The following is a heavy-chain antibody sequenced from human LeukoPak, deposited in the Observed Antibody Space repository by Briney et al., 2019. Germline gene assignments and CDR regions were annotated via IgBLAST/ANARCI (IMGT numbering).Heavy chain of an antibody. Sequence: GRSLRLSCAASGFTFSSYAMHWVRQAPGKGLEWVAVISYDGSNKYYADSVKGRFTISRDNSKNTLYLQMNSLRAEDTAVYYCARVHSSGRVVVESYFDYWGQGTLVTVSS. D-gene: IGHD6-19*01. CDR2: ISYDGSNK. CDR1: GFTFSSYA. J-gene: IGHJ4*02. CDR3: ARVHSSGRVVVESYFDY. V-gene: IGHV3-30*04.